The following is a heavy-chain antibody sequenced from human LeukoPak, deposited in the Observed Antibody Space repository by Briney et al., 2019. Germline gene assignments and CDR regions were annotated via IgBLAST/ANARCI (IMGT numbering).Heavy chain of an antibody. D-gene: IGHD3-3*01. CDR3: ARDRNFWSGYYSGDYNWFDP. V-gene: IGHV4-59*01. CDR2: IYYSGST. J-gene: IGHJ5*02. CDR1: GGSISSYY. Sequence: PSETLSLTCTVSGGSISSYYWSWIRQPPGKGLEWIGYIYYSGSTNYNPSLKSRVTISVDTSKNQFSLKLSSVTAADTAVYYCARDRNFWSGYYSGDYNWFDPWGQGTLVTVSS.